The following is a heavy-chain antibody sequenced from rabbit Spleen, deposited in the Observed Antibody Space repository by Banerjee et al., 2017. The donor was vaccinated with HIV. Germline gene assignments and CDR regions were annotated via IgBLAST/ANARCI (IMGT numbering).Heavy chain of an antibody. CDR2: IYSSSAIT. Sequence: QEQLEESGGDLVKPEGSLTLTCTVSGFSFSSSYYMYWVRQAPGKGLEWIGCIYSSSAITWYASWAKGRFTISKTSSTTVTLQMTSLTDADTATYFCARDLTDIIGWNFGWWGPGTLVTVS. D-gene: IGHD4-1*01. V-gene: IGHV1S45*01. J-gene: IGHJ6*01. CDR3: ARDLTDIIGWNFGW. CDR1: GFSFSSSYY.